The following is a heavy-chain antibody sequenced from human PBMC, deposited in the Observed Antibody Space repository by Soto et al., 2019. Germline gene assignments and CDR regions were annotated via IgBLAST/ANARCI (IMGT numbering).Heavy chain of an antibody. CDR1: GGSISSYY. Sequence: SETLSLTCTVSGGSISSYYWSWIRQPPGKGLEWIGFIFYSGSTNYNPSFKSRVTISVDTSKNHFSLKLSSVTAADTALYYCARGVTYYDILTGCDAFDIWGQGTMVTVSS. CDR2: IFYSGST. V-gene: IGHV4-59*01. D-gene: IGHD3-9*01. CDR3: ARGVTYYDILTGCDAFDI. J-gene: IGHJ3*02.